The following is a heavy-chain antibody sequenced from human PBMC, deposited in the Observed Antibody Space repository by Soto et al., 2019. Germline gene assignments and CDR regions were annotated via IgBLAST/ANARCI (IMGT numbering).Heavy chain of an antibody. V-gene: IGHV4-31*02. D-gene: IGHD3-22*01. CDR3: ARDSSKNYYDSSGYYYDY. CDR2: IYYSGST. CDR1: GGSISSGGYY. Sequence: LCGGSISSGGYYWSWIRQHPGKGLEWIGYIYYSGSTYYNPSLKSRVTISVDTSKNQFSLKLSSVTAADTAVYYCARDSSKNYYDSSGYYYDYWGQGTLVTVSS. J-gene: IGHJ4*02.